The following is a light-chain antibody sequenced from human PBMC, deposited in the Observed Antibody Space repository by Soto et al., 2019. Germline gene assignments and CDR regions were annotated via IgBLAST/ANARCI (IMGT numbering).Light chain of an antibody. CDR3: SSYASANTPPYV. V-gene: IGLV2-14*01. CDR2: EVS. CDR1: SSDVGGYNY. Sequence: QSALTQPASVSGSLGQSISISCTGTSSDVGGYNYVSWYQQHPGKAPKLMIYEVSNRPSGVSNRFSGSKSGNTASLTISGLQAEYEADYSCSSYASANTPPYVFAPGTKLTVL. J-gene: IGLJ1*01.